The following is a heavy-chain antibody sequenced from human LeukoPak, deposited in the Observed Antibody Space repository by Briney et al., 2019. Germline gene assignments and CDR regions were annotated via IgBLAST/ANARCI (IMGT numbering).Heavy chain of an antibody. CDR1: GFTFSNYA. D-gene: IGHD3-9*01. CDR3: AKWGDYDVLTGYYVSDY. CDR2: ITGSGGNT. Sequence: GASLRLSRAASGFTFSNYAMSWVRQAPGKGLEWVSAITGSGGNTYYADSVKGRLTISRDNSKNTVFLQMNSLRAEDTAVYYCAKWGDYDVLTGYYVSDYWGQGTLVTVSS. V-gene: IGHV3-23*01. J-gene: IGHJ4*02.